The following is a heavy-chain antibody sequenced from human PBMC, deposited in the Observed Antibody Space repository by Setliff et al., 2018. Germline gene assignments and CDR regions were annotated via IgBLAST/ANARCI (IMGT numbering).Heavy chain of an antibody. Sequence: TLSLTCTVSGGSISSGSYYWSWIRQPAGKGLEWIGRIYTSGSTNYKPSLKSRVTISVDTSKNQFSLKLTSVTAADTAVYYCASGLNWLSSTEFDYWGQGTLVTVSS. CDR3: ASGLNWLSSTEFDY. J-gene: IGHJ4*02. V-gene: IGHV4-61*02. CDR2: IYTSGST. CDR1: GGSISSGSYY. D-gene: IGHD1-20*01.